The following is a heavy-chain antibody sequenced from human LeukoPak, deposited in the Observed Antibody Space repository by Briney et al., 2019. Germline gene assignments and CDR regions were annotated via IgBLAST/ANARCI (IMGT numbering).Heavy chain of an antibody. J-gene: IGHJ4*02. V-gene: IGHV4-39*01. CDR1: GGSISSSSYY. Sequence: PSETVSLTCTVSGGSISSSSYYWAWIRQPPGKELEWIGSIYFSGTTYYNPSLKSRVTISADMSKNQFSLKLDSVTAADTAVYYCARLAIFRVLDSWGQGTLVTVSS. CDR2: IYFSGTT. D-gene: IGHD3-9*01. CDR3: ARLAIFRVLDS.